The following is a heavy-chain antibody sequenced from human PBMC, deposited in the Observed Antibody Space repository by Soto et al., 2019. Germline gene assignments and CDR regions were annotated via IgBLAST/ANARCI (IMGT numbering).Heavy chain of an antibody. CDR3: ARGVYGDYNPFDY. CDR2: IIPILGIA. Sequence: QVQLVQSGAEVKKPGSSVKVSCKASGGTFSSYTISWVRQAPGQGLEWMGRIIPILGIANYAQKFQGRVTITADKSTSTAYMELSRLGSEDTAVYYCARGVYGDYNPFDYWGQGTLVTVSS. J-gene: IGHJ4*02. D-gene: IGHD4-17*01. CDR1: GGTFSSYT. V-gene: IGHV1-69*02.